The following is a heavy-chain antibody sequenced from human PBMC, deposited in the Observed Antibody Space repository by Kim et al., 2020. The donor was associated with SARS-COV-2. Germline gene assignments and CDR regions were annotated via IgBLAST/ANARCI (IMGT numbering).Heavy chain of an antibody. CDR1: GFTFSSYW. J-gene: IGHJ4*02. CDR2: IKQGGSEK. V-gene: IGHV3-7*01. CDR3: VGGPAGDC. Sequence: GGSLRLSCAASGFTFSSYWMTWVRQGLGKGLEWVGNIKQGGSEKYYMDSVKGRFAISRDNAKNSLYLQMNSLRGEDTAVYYCVGGPAGDCWGQGTVVRVS.